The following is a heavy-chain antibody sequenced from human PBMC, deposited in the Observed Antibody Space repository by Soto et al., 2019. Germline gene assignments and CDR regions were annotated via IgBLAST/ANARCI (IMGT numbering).Heavy chain of an antibody. CDR1: GFTFRNYA. D-gene: IGHD1-26*01. CDR3: ARLPRSGGEHY. Sequence: GGSLRLSCAASGFTFRNYAMHWVRQAPGKGLEWVSVRSFDGSSEYYADSVKGRFTISRDNPENTLYLQMNSLRADDTAVYYCARLPRSGGEHYWGQGTLVTVSS. J-gene: IGHJ4*02. V-gene: IGHV3-30-3*01. CDR2: RSFDGSSE.